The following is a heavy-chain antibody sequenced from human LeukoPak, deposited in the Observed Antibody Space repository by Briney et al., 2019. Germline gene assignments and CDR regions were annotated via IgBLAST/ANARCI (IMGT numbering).Heavy chain of an antibody. CDR1: GYSISSGYY. CDR2: MYHSGST. V-gene: IGHV4-38-2*02. J-gene: IGHJ4*02. Sequence: SETLSLTCTVSGYSISSGYYWTWIRQPPGKGLEWIGSMYHSGSTYSNPSLKSRFTISVDTSKNQFSLKLSSVTAADTAVYYCARYVWGSYPTFEDYWGQGTLVTVSS. D-gene: IGHD3-16*02. CDR3: ARYVWGSYPTFEDY.